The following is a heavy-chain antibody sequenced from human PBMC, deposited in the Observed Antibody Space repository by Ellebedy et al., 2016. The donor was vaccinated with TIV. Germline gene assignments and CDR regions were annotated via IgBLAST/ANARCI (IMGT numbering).Heavy chain of an antibody. CDR1: GFTFSSYS. V-gene: IGHV3-21*01. D-gene: IGHD2-15*01. CDR2: ISSAGSFV. J-gene: IGHJ4*02. Sequence: PGGSLRLSCAASGFTFSSYSLSWVRQAPGKGLEWVSSISSAGSFVFYADSVKGRCTISSDNAKRSLHLQMNSLRAEDTAVYYCAREVVVAATLTANDYWGQGTLVAVSS. CDR3: AREVVVAATLTANDY.